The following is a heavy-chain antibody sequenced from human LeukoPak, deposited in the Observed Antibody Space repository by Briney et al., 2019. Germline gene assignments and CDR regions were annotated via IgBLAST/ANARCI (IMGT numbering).Heavy chain of an antibody. V-gene: IGHV5-51*01. CDR2: FYPVDSDT. CDR1: GYSFTNYW. D-gene: IGHD3-22*01. CDR3: ARRMESVRGYHLTLDY. J-gene: IGHJ4*02. Sequence: GESLKISSMGSGYSFTNYWSAWVRQTPGKGLEWMGSFYPVDSDTKYSPSFEGQVTISVDKSLNTAYLQWSSLKASDTAMYYCARRMESVRGYHLTLDYWGQGTLVAVSS.